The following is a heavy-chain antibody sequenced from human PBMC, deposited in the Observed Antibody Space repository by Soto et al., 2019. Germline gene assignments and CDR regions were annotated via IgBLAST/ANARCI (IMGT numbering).Heavy chain of an antibody. CDR3: ARHGNGDDY. Sequence: ASVKVSCKASGYTFTSYGVNWVRQAPGQGLEWMGWIRSYNNSTNYAQKLQGRVTMTTDTSTNTAYTELRSLRSDDTAVYYCARHGNGDDYWGQGTLVPVSS. CDR1: GYTFTSYG. J-gene: IGHJ4*02. CDR2: IRSYNNST. V-gene: IGHV1-18*01. D-gene: IGHD2-8*01.